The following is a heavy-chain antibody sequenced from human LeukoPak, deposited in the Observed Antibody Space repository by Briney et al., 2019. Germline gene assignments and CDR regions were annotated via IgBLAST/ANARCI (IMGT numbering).Heavy chain of an antibody. V-gene: IGHV3-66*01. J-gene: IGHJ4*02. CDR3: TTGLHRNPDY. CDR2: IYSGGST. Sequence: GSLRLSCAASGFTVSSNYMSWLRQAPGKGLEWVSVIYSGGSTYYADSVKGRFTISRDNSKNTLYLQMNSLKTEDTAVYYCTTGLHRNPDYWGQGTLVTVSS. CDR1: GFTVSSNY.